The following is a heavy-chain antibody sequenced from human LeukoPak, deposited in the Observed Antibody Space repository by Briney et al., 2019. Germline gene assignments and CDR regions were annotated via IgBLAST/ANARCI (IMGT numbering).Heavy chain of an antibody. V-gene: IGHV4-34*01. CDR3: ARGGAVIVGGSNWFDP. D-gene: IGHD3-3*01. CDR1: GGSFSGYY. CDR2: VNHSGST. Sequence: SETLSLTCAVYGGSFSGYYWSWIRQPPGKGLEWIGEVNHSGSTNYNPSLKSRVTISVDTSKNQFSLKLSSVTAADTAVYYCARGGAVIVGGSNWFDPWGQGTLVTVSS. J-gene: IGHJ5*02.